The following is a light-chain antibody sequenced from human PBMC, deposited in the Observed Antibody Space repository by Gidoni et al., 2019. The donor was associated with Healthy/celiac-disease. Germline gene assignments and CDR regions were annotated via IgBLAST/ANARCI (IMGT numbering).Light chain of an antibody. V-gene: IGKV3-15*01. Sequence: EIVMTQSSATLSVSPGERATLSCRASQSVSSNLAWYQQKPGQAPRLLIYGASTRATGIPARFSGSGSGTEFTLTISSLQSEDFAVYYCQQYNTWPGFTFGPGTKVDIK. CDR1: QSVSSN. J-gene: IGKJ3*01. CDR2: GAS. CDR3: QQYNTWPGFT.